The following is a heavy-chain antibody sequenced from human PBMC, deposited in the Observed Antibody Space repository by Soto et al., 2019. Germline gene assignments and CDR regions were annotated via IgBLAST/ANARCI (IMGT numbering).Heavy chain of an antibody. CDR3: ARGMLDYCGGDCYSIDY. Sequence: PSETLSLTCTVSGGSISSYYWSWIRQPPGKGLEWIGYIYYSGSTNYNPSLKSRVTISVDTSKNQFSLKLSSVTAADTAVYYCARGMLDYCGGDCYSIDYWGQGTLVTVS. CDR2: IYYSGST. J-gene: IGHJ4*02. CDR1: GGSISSYY. V-gene: IGHV4-59*01. D-gene: IGHD2-21*02.